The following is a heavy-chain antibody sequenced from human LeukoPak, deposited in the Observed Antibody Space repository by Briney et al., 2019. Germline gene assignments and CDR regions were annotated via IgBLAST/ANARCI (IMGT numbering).Heavy chain of an antibody. CDR2: ISAYNGNT. J-gene: IGHJ4*02. D-gene: IGHD2-2*01. V-gene: IGHV1-18*01. CDR3: ARVGAYCTSTSCLDY. CDR1: GYTFTNYG. Sequence: ASVKVSCKASGYTFTNYGISWVRQAPGQGLEWMGWISAYNGNTNYAQKLQGRVTMTTDTSTSTAYMELRSLASDDTAVYYCARVGAYCTSTSCLDYWGQGTLVTVSS.